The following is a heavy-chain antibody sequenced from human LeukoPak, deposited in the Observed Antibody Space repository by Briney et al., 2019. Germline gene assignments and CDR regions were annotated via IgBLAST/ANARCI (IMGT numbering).Heavy chain of an antibody. Sequence: GGSLRLSCAASGFTFSRYAMHWVRQAPGKGLEGVAVISYDGSNKYYADSVKGRFTISRDNSKNTLYLQMNSLRAEDTAVYYCAREPSSSWFFDYWGQGTLVTVSS. D-gene: IGHD6-13*01. V-gene: IGHV3-30*04. CDR3: AREPSSSWFFDY. CDR2: ISYDGSNK. CDR1: GFTFSRYA. J-gene: IGHJ4*02.